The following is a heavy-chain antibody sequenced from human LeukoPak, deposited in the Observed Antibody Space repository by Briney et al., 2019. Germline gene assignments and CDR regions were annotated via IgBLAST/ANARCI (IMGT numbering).Heavy chain of an antibody. CDR3: ARRSSTWGDAFDI. D-gene: IGHD6-13*01. J-gene: IGHJ3*02. Sequence: KRGESLKISCKGSGYSFTSYWISWVRQMPGKGLEWMGIIYPGDSDTRYSPSFQGQVTISADKSINTAYVQWSSLKASDTAIYYCARRSSTWGDAFDIWGQGTMVTVSS. V-gene: IGHV5-51*01. CDR2: IYPGDSDT. CDR1: GYSFTSYW.